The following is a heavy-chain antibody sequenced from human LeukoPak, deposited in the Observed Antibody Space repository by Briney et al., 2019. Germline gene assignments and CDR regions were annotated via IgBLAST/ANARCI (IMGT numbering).Heavy chain of an antibody. CDR1: GFTLDNYW. Sequence: GGSLRLSCEVSGFTLDNYWVSWVRQAPGKGPEWVANINQDGSEKNYLDSVKGRFTISRDNAKNSVYLQMNSLRVEDTAVYVCTRDGSGWSDSWGQGTLVTVSS. V-gene: IGHV3-7*01. D-gene: IGHD6-19*01. CDR3: TRDGSGWSDS. J-gene: IGHJ5*01. CDR2: INQDGSEK.